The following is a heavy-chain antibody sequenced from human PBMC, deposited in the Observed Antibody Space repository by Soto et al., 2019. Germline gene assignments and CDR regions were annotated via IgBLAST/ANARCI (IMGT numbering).Heavy chain of an antibody. CDR1: GYTFTGYY. V-gene: IGHV1-2*02. D-gene: IGHD5-18*01. CDR2: INPNSGGT. Sequence: EASVKVSCKASGYTFTGYYMHWVRQAPGQGLEWMGWINPNSGGTNYAQKFQGRVTMTRDTSISTAYMELGRLRSDDTAVYYCARENVYSYGLWYYYYGMDVWGQGTTVTVSS. CDR3: ARENVYSYGLWYYYYGMDV. J-gene: IGHJ6*02.